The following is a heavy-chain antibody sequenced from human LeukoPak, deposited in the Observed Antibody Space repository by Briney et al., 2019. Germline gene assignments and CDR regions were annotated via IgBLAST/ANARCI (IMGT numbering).Heavy chain of an antibody. D-gene: IGHD3-10*01. J-gene: IGHJ4*02. CDR2: IYYSGST. V-gene: IGHV4-59*01. CDR3: ARDRPYYYGSGSYYNGFYFDC. Sequence: PSETLSLTCTVSGGSISSYYWSWIRQPPGKGLEWIGDIYYSGSTNYNPSLKSRVTISVDTSKNQFSLKLSSVTAADTAVYYCARDRPYYYGSGSYYNGFYFDCWGQGTLVTVSS. CDR1: GGSISSYY.